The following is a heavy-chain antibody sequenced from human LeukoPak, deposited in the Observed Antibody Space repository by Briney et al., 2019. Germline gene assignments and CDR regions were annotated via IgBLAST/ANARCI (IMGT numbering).Heavy chain of an antibody. J-gene: IGHJ6*04. CDR1: GGSFSGYY. Sequence: PSETLSLTCAVYGGSFSGYYWSWIRQPPGKGLEWIGEINHSGSTNYNPSLKSRVTISVDTSKNQFSLKLSSVTAADTAVYYCARGRSSGWSNYYYYYGMDVWGKGTMVTVSS. V-gene: IGHV4-34*01. CDR3: ARGRSSGWSNYYYYYGMDV. CDR2: INHSGST. D-gene: IGHD6-19*01.